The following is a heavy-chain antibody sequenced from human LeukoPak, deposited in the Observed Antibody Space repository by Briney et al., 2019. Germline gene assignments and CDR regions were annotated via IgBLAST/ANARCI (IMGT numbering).Heavy chain of an antibody. CDR2: ISASNGNT. D-gene: IGHD4-11*01. V-gene: IGHV1-18*01. J-gene: IGHJ4*02. CDR3: ARDRSNYPWLGDY. Sequence: GASVKVSCKASGYTFSSYGISWVRQAPGQGLEWMGWISASNGNTNYAQKVQGRVTMTTDTSTSTAYMELRSLRSDDTAVYYCARDRSNYPWLGDYWGQGTLVTVSS. CDR1: GYTFSSYG.